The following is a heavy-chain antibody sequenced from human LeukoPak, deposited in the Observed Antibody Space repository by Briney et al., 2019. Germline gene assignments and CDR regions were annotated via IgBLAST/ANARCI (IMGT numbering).Heavy chain of an antibody. D-gene: IGHD1-1*01. CDR2: IKFDESEK. V-gene: IGHV3-7*04. Sequence: QPGGSLRLSCAASGFTFSSFWMGWVRQAPGKGLEWVASIKFDESEKHHVDSVKGRFTISRDNSRNSLFLQMNSLRAEDTAVYFCTRVTTNGYFEYWGQGTLVTVSS. J-gene: IGHJ4*02. CDR1: GFTFSSFW. CDR3: TRVTTNGYFEY.